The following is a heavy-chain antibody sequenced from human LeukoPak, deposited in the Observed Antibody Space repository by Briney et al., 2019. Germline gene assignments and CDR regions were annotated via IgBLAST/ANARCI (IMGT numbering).Heavy chain of an antibody. J-gene: IGHJ4*02. CDR2: IYYSGST. CDR3: ARQIRGWPIDY. CDR1: GGSISSYY. V-gene: IGHV4-59*08. Sequence: SETLSLTCTVSGGSISSYYWSWIRQPPGKGLEWIGYIYYSGSTNYNPSLKSRVTISVDTSKNQFSLKLSSVTAADTAVYYCARQIRGWPIDYWGQGTLVTVSS. D-gene: IGHD6-19*01.